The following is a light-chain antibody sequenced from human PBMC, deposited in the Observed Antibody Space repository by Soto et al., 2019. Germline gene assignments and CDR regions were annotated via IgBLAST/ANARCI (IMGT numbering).Light chain of an antibody. CDR3: SSYTSSSTV. CDR1: SSDVGGYNY. V-gene: IGLV2-14*01. CDR2: DVS. Sequence: QPASVSGSPGQSITISCTGTSSDVGGYNYVSWYQQHPGKAPKLMIYDVSNRPSGVSNRFSGSKSGNTASLTISGLQAEDEADYYCSSYTSSSTVFGGGTKLTV. J-gene: IGLJ2*01.